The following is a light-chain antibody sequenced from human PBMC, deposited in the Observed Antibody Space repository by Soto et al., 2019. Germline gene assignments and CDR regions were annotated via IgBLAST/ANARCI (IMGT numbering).Light chain of an antibody. J-gene: IGKJ3*01. Sequence: DIQMTQSPSSVSASVGDRVTITCRASQGISSWLAWYQQKPGKAPKLMIYAASSLQSGVPSRFSSSVSGTVFTLTISRLHTEDYANYYYQKANSFRFTFGPGTKVDIK. CDR3: QKANSFRFT. CDR1: QGISSW. CDR2: AAS. V-gene: IGKV1-12*02.